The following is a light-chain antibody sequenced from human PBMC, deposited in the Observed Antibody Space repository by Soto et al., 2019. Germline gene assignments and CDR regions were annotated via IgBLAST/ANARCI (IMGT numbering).Light chain of an antibody. V-gene: IGKV3-20*01. CDR3: QQYGGSPRT. CDR1: QSVRTK. Sequence: EIVMTQSPDTLYVSPGEGATLSCRASQSVRTKLAWYQQKAGQAPRLLIYGASTRATGIPDRFSGSGSGPDFTLTISRLEPEDFAVYYCQQYGGSPRTFGQGTKVDI. J-gene: IGKJ1*01. CDR2: GAS.